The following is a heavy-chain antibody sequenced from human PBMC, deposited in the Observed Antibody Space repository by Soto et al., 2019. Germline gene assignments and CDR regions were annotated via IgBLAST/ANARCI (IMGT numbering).Heavy chain of an antibody. D-gene: IGHD2-21*02. CDR3: ARERRGGDSNGGVDY. CDR1: GASLSSGDYY. Sequence: QVQLQESGPGLVKPSQTLSLTCIVSGASLSSGDYYWSWIRQPPGKGLEWIAFIYYNGNNFYNPSLKRRVTIAIDTPNNQFSLTVRSGTAADTAVYYCARERRGGDSNGGVDYWGQGTLVTVSS. J-gene: IGHJ4*02. CDR2: IYYNGNN. V-gene: IGHV4-30-4*01.